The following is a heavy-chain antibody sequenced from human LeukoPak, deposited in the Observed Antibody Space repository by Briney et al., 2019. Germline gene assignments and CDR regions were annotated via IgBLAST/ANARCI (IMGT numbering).Heavy chain of an antibody. CDR1: GFTFSSYA. D-gene: IGHD3-22*01. V-gene: IGHV3-23*01. CDR3: AKRYYQDSSGYLGSIDY. CDR2: ISGSGGST. Sequence: GGSLRLSCAASGFTFSSYAMNWVRQAPEKGLEWVSAISGSGGSTYYADSVKGRFTISRDNSKNTLYLQMNSLRAEDTAVYFCAKRYYQDSSGYLGSIDYWGQGTLVTVSS. J-gene: IGHJ4*02.